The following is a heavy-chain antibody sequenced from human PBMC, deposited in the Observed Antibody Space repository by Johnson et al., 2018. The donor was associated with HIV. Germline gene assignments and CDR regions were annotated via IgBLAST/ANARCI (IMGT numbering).Heavy chain of an antibody. CDR2: ISYDGSDK. CDR3: AREVDGFDI. J-gene: IGHJ3*02. Sequence: VQLVESGGGVVQPGRSLRLSCAASGFTFNSYGMHWVRQAPGKGLEWVAVISYDGSDKYYADSVKGRFTISRDSSKNTLYLHMNSLRAEDTAVYYCAREVDGFDIWGQGTMVTVSS. CDR1: GFTFNSYG. V-gene: IGHV3-30*19.